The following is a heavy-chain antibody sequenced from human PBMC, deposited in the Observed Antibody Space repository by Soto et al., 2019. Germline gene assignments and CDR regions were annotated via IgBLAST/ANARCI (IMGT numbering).Heavy chain of an antibody. CDR3: ARLVRLVDLSLFGVVPAPYCYGMDV. CDR1: GFSLSTSGMC. J-gene: IGHJ6*02. Sequence: SGPTLVNPTQTLTLTCTFSGFSLSTSGMCMSWIRQPPGKALEWLALIDWDDDKYYSTSLKTRLTISKDTSKNQVVITMTKMDPVDTATYYCARLVRLVDLSLFGVVPAPYCYGMDVWGRGTTVIVSS. CDR2: IDWDDDK. V-gene: IGHV2-70*01. D-gene: IGHD3-3*01.